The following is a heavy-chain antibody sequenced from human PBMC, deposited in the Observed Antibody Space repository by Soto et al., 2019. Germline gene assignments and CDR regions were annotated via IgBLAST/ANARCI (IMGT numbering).Heavy chain of an antibody. D-gene: IGHD1-1*01. CDR1: GGTFSSYG. CDR3: ARAAPTTYDWNDLGNWFNP. CDR2: IIPFFGTT. V-gene: IGHV1-69*01. J-gene: IGHJ5*02. Sequence: QVQLVQSGAEVKKPGSSVKVSCKASGGTFSSYGVSWVRQAPGHGLEWMGGIIPFFGTTNYAQKFQGRLRITADESTSTAYMELNRLIPADTAVYFCARAAPTTYDWNDLGNWFNPWGQGTLATVSS.